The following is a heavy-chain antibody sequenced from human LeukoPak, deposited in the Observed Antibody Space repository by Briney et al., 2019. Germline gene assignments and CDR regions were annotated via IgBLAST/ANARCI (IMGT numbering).Heavy chain of an antibody. CDR3: ARVGLYYYDSSGYYYFDY. CDR1: GGSISSSNW. CDR2: IYHSGST. J-gene: IGHJ4*02. V-gene: IGHV4-4*02. D-gene: IGHD3-22*01. Sequence: PSGTLSLTCAVSGGSISSSNWWRWVRQPPGKGLEWIGEIYHSGSTNYNPSLKSRVTISVDKSKNQFSLKLSSVTAADTAVYYCARVGLYYYDSSGYYYFDYWGQGTLVTVSS.